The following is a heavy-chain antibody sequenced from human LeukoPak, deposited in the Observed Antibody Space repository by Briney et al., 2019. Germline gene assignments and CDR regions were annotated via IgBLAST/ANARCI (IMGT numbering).Heavy chain of an antibody. CDR1: GFTVSSNY. CDR2: IYSGGST. CDR3: ARDSGGYSSGWYQRN. Sequence: GGSLRLSCAASGFTVSSNYMSWVRQAPGKGLEWVSVIYSGGSTYYADSVKGRFTISRDNSKNTLYLQMNSLRAEDTAVYYCARDSGGYSSGWYQRNWGQGTLVTASS. V-gene: IGHV3-53*01. J-gene: IGHJ4*02. D-gene: IGHD6-19*01.